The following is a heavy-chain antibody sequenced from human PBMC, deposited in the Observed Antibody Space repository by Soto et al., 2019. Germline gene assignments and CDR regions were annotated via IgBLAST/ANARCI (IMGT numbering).Heavy chain of an antibody. Sequence: QVQLVQSGAEVKKPGSSVKVSCKAYVGTFSSYAISWVRQAPGQGLEWMGGIIPIFGTANYAQKFQGRVTINEDASTSTADMELSRLRSEATALYYCARAPDYGDNWFDPWGQGTLVTVSS. CDR1: VGTFSSYA. CDR3: ARAPDYGDNWFDP. J-gene: IGHJ5*02. CDR2: IIPIFGTA. D-gene: IGHD4-17*01. V-gene: IGHV1-69*01.